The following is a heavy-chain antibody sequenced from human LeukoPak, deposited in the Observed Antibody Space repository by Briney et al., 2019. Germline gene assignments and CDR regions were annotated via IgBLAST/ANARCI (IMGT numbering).Heavy chain of an antibody. V-gene: IGHV3-23*01. CDR1: GFTFSSYA. D-gene: IGHD2-2*01. Sequence: GGSLRLSCAASGFTFSSYAMSWVRQAPGKGLEWVSAISGSGGSTYYADSVKGRFTISRDNPKNTLYLQMNSLRAEDTAVYYCANFQLLPSIDYWGQATLVTVSS. CDR2: ISGSGGST. J-gene: IGHJ4*02. CDR3: ANFQLLPSIDY.